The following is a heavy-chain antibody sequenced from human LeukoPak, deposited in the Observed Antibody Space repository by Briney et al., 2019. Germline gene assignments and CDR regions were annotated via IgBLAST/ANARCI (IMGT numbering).Heavy chain of an antibody. CDR3: ARVVYGTSGYYIDY. Sequence: PSETLSLTCTVSGGSLSTYFWTWIRQPAGKGLEWIGRIYASGGTTHTPSLKSRVTMSVDTSKSQFSLKLSSVTAADTAVYYCARVVYGTSGYYIDYWGQGTLVTVSS. CDR1: GGSLSTYF. J-gene: IGHJ4*02. CDR2: IYASGGT. D-gene: IGHD3-22*01. V-gene: IGHV4-4*07.